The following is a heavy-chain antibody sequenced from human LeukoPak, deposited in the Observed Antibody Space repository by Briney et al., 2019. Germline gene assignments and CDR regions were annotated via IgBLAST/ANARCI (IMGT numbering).Heavy chain of an antibody. CDR3: ATDQYCSGGSCYSGYMDV. J-gene: IGHJ6*03. D-gene: IGHD2-15*01. CDR1: GFTFSSYS. V-gene: IGHV3-21*01. Sequence: GGSLRLSCAASGFTFSSYSMNWVRQAPGKGLEWVSSIRSSSTYIYYADSVKGRFTTSRDNAKNSLYLQMNSLRAEDTAVYYCATDQYCSGGSCYSGYMDVWGKGTTVTVSS. CDR2: IRSSSTYI.